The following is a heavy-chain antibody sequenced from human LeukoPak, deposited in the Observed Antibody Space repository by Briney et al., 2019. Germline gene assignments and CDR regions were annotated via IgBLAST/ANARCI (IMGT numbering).Heavy chain of an antibody. J-gene: IGHJ4*02. CDR1: GYTFTGYY. CDR2: INPNSGGT. V-gene: IGHV1-2*02. D-gene: IGHD3-22*01. Sequence: ASVKVSCKASGYTFTGYYMHWVRQAPGQGLEWMGWINPNSGGTNYAQKFQGRVTMTRDTSISTAYMELSRLRSDDTAVYYCASPAFYDSSGYDPYYFDYPGQGTLVTVSS. CDR3: ASPAFYDSSGYDPYYFDY.